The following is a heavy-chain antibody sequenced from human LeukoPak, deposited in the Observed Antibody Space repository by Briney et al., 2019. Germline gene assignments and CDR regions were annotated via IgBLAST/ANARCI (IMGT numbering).Heavy chain of an antibody. Sequence: SETLSLTCAVYGESFSGYYWSWIRQPPGKGLEWIGEINHSGSTNYNPSLKSRVTISVDTSKNQFSLKLSSVTAADTAVYYCARGYSSSWYGGFDYWGQGTLVTVSS. CDR2: INHSGST. CDR3: ARGYSSSWYGGFDY. CDR1: GESFSGYY. D-gene: IGHD6-13*01. V-gene: IGHV4-34*01. J-gene: IGHJ4*02.